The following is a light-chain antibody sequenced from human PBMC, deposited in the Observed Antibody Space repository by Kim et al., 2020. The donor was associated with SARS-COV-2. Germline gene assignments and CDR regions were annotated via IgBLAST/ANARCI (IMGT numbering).Light chain of an antibody. CDR3: QQSNTTPRT. CDR1: QKISSY. CDR2: AAP. V-gene: IGKV1-39*01. Sequence: APVGDRVTTSCRAGQKISSYLNWYQKRPGTTPKLLIYAAPSLQSGGPSRFGAGGAGTDFTLTISGLHSEDFAIYYCQQSNTTPRTFGQGTKVDIK. J-gene: IGKJ1*01.